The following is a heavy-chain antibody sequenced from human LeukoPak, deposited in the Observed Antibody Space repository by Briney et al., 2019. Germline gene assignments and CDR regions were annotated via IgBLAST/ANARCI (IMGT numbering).Heavy chain of an antibody. V-gene: IGHV4-59*01. CDR1: GGSISSYY. J-gene: IGHJ4*02. D-gene: IGHD3-3*01. CDR3: ARVLIGNYDFWSGLFDY. CDR2: IYYSGST. Sequence: PSETLSLTCTVSGGSISSYYWSWIRQPPGKGLEWIGYIYYSGSTNYNPSLKSRVTISVDTSKNQFSLKLSSVTAVDTAVYYCARVLIGNYDFWSGLFDYWGQGTLVTVSS.